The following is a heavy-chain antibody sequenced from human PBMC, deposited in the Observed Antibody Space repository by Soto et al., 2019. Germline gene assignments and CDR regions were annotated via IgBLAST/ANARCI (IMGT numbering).Heavy chain of an antibody. J-gene: IGHJ5*02. CDR1: GYTLTELS. CDR2: FDPEDGET. Sequence: XSVKVSCKVSGYTLTELSMHLVRQAPGKGLEWMGGFDPEDGETIYAQKFQGRVTMTEDTSTDTAYMELSSLRSEDTAVYYCATRVEWISSTWFEPWGQGTLVTVSS. CDR3: ATRVEWISSTWFEP. D-gene: IGHD2-2*01. V-gene: IGHV1-24*01.